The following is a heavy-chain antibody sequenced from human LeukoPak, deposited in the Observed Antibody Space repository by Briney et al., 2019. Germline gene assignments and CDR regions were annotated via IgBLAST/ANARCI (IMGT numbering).Heavy chain of an antibody. V-gene: IGHV1-8*03. CDR3: ARRGYPVYYYYMDV. CDR1: GYTFTSYD. J-gene: IGHJ6*03. D-gene: IGHD5-12*01. CDR2: MNPNSGNT. Sequence: ASVKVSCKASGYTFTSYDINWVRQATGQGLEWMGWMNPNSGNTGYAQKFQGRVTITRNTSISTAYMELSSLRSEDTAVYYCARRGYPVYYYYMDVWGKGTTVTISS.